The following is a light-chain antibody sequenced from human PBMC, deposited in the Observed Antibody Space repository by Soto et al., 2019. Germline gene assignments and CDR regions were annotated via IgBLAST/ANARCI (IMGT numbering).Light chain of an antibody. CDR1: HSVDSN. CDR3: QQSDKWPLT. J-gene: IGKJ4*01. CDR2: GAS. V-gene: IGKV3D-15*01. Sequence: EIVMTQSPGTLSVSTGQGATLSCRASHSVDSNLAWYQQRPGQAPRLLIFGASTRPTGIPDRFSGSGSGTEFSLTISSLQSEDFAVYYCQQSDKWPLTFGGGTKMEIK.